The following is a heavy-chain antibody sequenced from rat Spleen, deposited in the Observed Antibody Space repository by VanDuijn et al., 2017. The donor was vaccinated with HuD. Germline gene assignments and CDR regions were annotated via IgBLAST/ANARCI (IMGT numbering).Heavy chain of an antibody. D-gene: IGHD1-11*01. Sequence: QVQLKESGPGLVQPSQTLSLTCTVSGLSLTSNSVSWIRQPPGKGLEWMGVVWSGGSTAYNSLLKSRLTISRDTSKNQVFLKMNSLQTDDTGTYYCAKHGDGGYDWGQGVMVTVSS. J-gene: IGHJ2*01. CDR1: GLSLTSNS. CDR3: AKHGDGGYD. CDR2: VWSGGST. V-gene: IGHV2-47*01.